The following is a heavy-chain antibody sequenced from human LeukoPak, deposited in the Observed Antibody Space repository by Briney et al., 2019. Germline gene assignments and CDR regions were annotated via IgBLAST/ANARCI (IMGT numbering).Heavy chain of an antibody. CDR2: FDPEDGET. V-gene: IGHV1-24*01. CDR1: GYTLTELS. J-gene: IGHJ4*02. CDR3: ATSVLRFLDRFDY. Sequence: WASVKVPCKVSGYTLTELSIHWVRQAPGKGLEWMGGFDPEDGETIYAQKFQGRVTMTEDTSTDTAYMELSSLRSEDTAVYYCATSVLRFLDRFDYWGQGTLVTVSS. D-gene: IGHD3-3*01.